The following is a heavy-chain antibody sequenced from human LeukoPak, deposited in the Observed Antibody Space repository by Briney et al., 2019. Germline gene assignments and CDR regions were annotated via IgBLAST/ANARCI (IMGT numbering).Heavy chain of an antibody. CDR2: ISQSRNT. J-gene: IGHJ4*02. CDR1: GGSISSPNW. Sequence: SETLSLTCAVSGGSISSPNWWSWVRQPPGKGLEWIGEISQSRNTIYNPSLKSRVTISIDKSKNHLFLKLTSVTAADTAVYYCARDPHTSGWPSGYWGQGTLVTVSS. V-gene: IGHV4-4*02. CDR3: ARDPHTSGWPSGY. D-gene: IGHD6-19*01.